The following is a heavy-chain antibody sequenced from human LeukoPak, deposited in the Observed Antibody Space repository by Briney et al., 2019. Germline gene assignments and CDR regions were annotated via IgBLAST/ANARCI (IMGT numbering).Heavy chain of an antibody. Sequence: GGSLRLSCAASGFTFSNHWMHWVRQAPGKGLVWVSRVSGDGSSTRYADSVKGRFTISRDNAKNTLFLQMNSLRAEDTAVYYCARDNNWNYPDYWGQGTLVTVSS. CDR1: GFTFSNHW. CDR2: VSGDGSST. CDR3: ARDNNWNYPDY. J-gene: IGHJ4*02. V-gene: IGHV3-74*01. D-gene: IGHD1-7*01.